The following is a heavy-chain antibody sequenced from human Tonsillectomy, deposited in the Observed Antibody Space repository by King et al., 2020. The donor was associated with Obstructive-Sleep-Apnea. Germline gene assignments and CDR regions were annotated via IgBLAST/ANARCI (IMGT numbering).Heavy chain of an antibody. D-gene: IGHD2-2*01. CDR1: GGSISSGGYY. J-gene: IGHJ5*02. CDR3: ARIGCSSTSCYAGFSGWFDP. V-gene: IGHV4-31*03. CDR2: IYYSGST. Sequence: VQLQESGPGLVKPSQTLSLTCTVSGGSISSGGYYWSWIRQHPGKGLEWIGYIYYSGSTYYNPSLNSRFTISVDTSKNQFSLKLSSVTAADTAVYYCARIGCSSTSCYAGFSGWFDPWGQGTLVTVSS.